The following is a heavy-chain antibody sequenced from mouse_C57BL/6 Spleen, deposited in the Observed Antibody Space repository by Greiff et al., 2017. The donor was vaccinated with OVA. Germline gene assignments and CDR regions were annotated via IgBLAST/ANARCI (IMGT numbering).Heavy chain of an antibody. J-gene: IGHJ3*01. CDR2: IDPANGNT. CDR3: ARQDYSNYGFAY. D-gene: IGHD2-5*01. Sequence: EVQLQQSVAELVRPGASVKLSCTASGFTIKNTYMHWVKQRPEQGLEWIGRIDPANGNTKYAPKFQGKATITADTSSNTAYLQLSSLTSEDTAIYYCARQDYSNYGFAYWGQGTLVTVSA. CDR1: GFTIKNTY. V-gene: IGHV14-3*01.